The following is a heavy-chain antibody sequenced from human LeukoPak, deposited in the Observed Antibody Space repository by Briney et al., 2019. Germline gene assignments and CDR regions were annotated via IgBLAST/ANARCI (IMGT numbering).Heavy chain of an antibody. D-gene: IGHD2-2*01. CDR1: GFTVSSTY. CDR3: ARGGGYCSSTSCEGYFDY. CDR2: IYSGGST. Sequence: QPGGSLRLSCAASGFTVSSTYMSWVRQAPGKGLEWVSVIYSGGSTYYADSVKGRSTISRDNSKNTLYLQMNSLRAEDTAVYYGARGGGYCSSTSCEGYFDYWGQGTLVTVFS. J-gene: IGHJ4*02. V-gene: IGHV3-66*01.